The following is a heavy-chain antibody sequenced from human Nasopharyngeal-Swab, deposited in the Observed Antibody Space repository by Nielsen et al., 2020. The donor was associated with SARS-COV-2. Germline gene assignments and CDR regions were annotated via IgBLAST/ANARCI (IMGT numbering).Heavy chain of an antibody. CDR3: ARRYYYGSGSYYEDGYYFDY. D-gene: IGHD3-10*01. CDR1: GFTFSSYA. J-gene: IGHJ4*02. V-gene: IGHV3-23*01. Sequence: SPKISRAASGFTFSSYAISWARQAPGKGLEWVSAISCSGGITYYADSVKGRFTISRDNSKNTLYLQMNSLRAEDTAVYYCARRYYYGSGSYYEDGYYFDYWGQGTLVTVSS. CDR2: ISCSGGIT.